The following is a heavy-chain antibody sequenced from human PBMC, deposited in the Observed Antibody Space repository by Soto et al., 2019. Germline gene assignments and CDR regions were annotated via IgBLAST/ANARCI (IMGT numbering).Heavy chain of an antibody. CDR1: GYTFTSYG. CDR3: ERGVGWDPLDY. CDR2: ISAYNGNT. D-gene: IGHD1-26*01. V-gene: IGHV1-18*01. J-gene: IGHJ4*02. Sequence: QVQLVQSGAEVKKPGASVKVSCKASGYTFTSYGISWVRQAPGQGLEWMGWISAYNGNTNYAQKLQARVTMTTDTSTSPASMELRSLRSDDTAVYHCERGVGWDPLDYWGQGTLVTVSS.